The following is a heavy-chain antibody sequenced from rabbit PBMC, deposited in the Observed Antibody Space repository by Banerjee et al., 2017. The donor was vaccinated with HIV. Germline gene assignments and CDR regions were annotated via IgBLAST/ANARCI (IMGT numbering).Heavy chain of an antibody. CDR1: GFTLSNYW. CDR3: ARWFDNNGYNL. CDR2: IYTGSSGST. J-gene: IGHJ4*01. Sequence: QSLEESGGDLVKPGASLTLTCTASGFTLSNYWIFWVRQAPGKGLEWIGCIYTGSSGSTYTASWAKGRFTISKTSSTTVTLQMTSLTAADTATYFCARWFDNNGYNLWGPGTLVTVS. V-gene: IGHV1S40*01. D-gene: IGHD6-1*01.